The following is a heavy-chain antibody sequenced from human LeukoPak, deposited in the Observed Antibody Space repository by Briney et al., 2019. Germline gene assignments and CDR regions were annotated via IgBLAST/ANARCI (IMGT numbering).Heavy chain of an antibody. Sequence: SVKVSCKASGYTFTSYGISWVRQAPGQGLEWMGRIIPIFGTANYAQKFQGRVTITTDESTSTAYMELSSLRSEDTAVYYCARAGSSYFDYWGQGTLVTVSS. V-gene: IGHV1-69*05. CDR2: IIPIFGTA. CDR1: GYTFTSYG. J-gene: IGHJ4*02. D-gene: IGHD6-6*01. CDR3: ARAGSSYFDY.